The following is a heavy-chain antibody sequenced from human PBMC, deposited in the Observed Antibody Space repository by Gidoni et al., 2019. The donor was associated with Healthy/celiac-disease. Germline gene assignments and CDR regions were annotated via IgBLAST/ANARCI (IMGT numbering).Heavy chain of an antibody. D-gene: IGHD6-19*01. CDR1: GGTFSSYA. V-gene: IGHV1-69*01. CDR2: IIPIFGTA. J-gene: IGHJ2*01. CDR3: ALREPVAGPSSYWYFDL. Sequence: QVQLVQSGAEVKKPGSSVKVSCKASGGTFSSYAISWVRQAPGQGLEWMGGIIPIFGTANYAQKFQGRVTITADESTSTAYMELSSLRSEDTAVYYCALREPVAGPSSYWYFDLWGRGTLVTVSS.